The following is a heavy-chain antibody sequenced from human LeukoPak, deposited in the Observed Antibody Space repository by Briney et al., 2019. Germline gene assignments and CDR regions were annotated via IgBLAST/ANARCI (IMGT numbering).Heavy chain of an antibody. D-gene: IGHD2-8*01. J-gene: IGHJ2*01. Sequence: KSSETLSLTCTVSGGSISSYYWSWIRQPPGKGLEWIGCIYYSGSTNYNPSLKSRVTISVDTSKNQFSLKLSSVTAADTAVYYCARHVLYWYIDLWGRGTLVTVSS. CDR2: IYYSGST. V-gene: IGHV4-59*08. CDR1: GGSISSYY. CDR3: ARHVLYWYIDL.